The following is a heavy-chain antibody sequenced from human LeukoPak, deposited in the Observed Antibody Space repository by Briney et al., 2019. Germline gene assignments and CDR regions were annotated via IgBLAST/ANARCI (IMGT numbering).Heavy chain of an antibody. Sequence: GGSLRLSCAASGFTFSSYWMSWVRQAPGKGLEWVANIKQDGSEKYYVDSVKDRFTISRDNAKNSLYLQMNSLRAEDTAVYYCAREEDIVGATTYFDYWGQGTLVTVSS. CDR2: IKQDGSEK. J-gene: IGHJ4*02. CDR3: AREEDIVGATTYFDY. D-gene: IGHD1-26*01. V-gene: IGHV3-7*01. CDR1: GFTFSSYW.